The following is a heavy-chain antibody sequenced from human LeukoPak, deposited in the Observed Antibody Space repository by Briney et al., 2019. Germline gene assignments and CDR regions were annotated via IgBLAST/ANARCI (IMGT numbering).Heavy chain of an antibody. CDR1: GFTFSDYY. V-gene: IGHV3-11*04. CDR3: ARDNRIAAAGHYFDY. CDR2: ISSSGSTI. D-gene: IGHD6-13*01. J-gene: IGHJ4*02. Sequence: GGSLRLSCAASGFTFSDYYMSWIRQAPGKGLEWVSYISSSGSTIYYADSVKGRFTISRDNAKNSLYLQMNSLRAEDTAVYYCARDNRIAAAGHYFDYWGQGTLVTVSS.